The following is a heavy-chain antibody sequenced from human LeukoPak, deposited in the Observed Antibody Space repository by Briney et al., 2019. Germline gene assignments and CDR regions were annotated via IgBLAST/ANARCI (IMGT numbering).Heavy chain of an antibody. CDR1: GGSISSGDYY. CDR3: ARGYSGYDAYLDY. Sequence: SQTLSLTCTVSGGSISSGDYYWSWMRQPPGKGLEWIGYIYYSGSTYYNPSLKSRVTISVDTSKNQFSLKLSSVTAADTAVYYCARGYSGYDAYLDYWGQGTLVTVSS. D-gene: IGHD5-12*01. V-gene: IGHV4-30-4*01. J-gene: IGHJ4*02. CDR2: IYYSGST.